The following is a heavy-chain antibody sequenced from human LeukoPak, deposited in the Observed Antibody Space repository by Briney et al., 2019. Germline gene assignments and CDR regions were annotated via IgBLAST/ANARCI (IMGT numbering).Heavy chain of an antibody. D-gene: IGHD3-22*01. CDR2: INPSGGST. J-gene: IGHJ3*02. CDR1: GYTFTSYY. V-gene: IGHV1-46*01. CDR3: ARDHYDSSGYSEGAFDI. Sequence: GASVKVSCKASGYTFTSYYMHWVRQAPGQGLEWMGIINPSGGSTSYAQKFQGRVTMTRDMSTSTVYMELSSLRSGDTAVYYCARDHYDSSGYSEGAFDIWGQGTMVTVSS.